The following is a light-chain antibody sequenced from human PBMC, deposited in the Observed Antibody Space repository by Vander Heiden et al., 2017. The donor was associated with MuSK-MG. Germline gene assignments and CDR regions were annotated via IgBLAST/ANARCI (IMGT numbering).Light chain of an antibody. CDR1: SSDVGGYIS. J-gene: IGLJ2*01. CDR3: SSYAGSNNVV. Sequence: QSAVTQPPSASGSPGQSFTISCTGTSSDVGGYISASWYQQHPGQAPMLMIYEVSKRPSGVPDRFSGSKSGNTASLTVSRLQAEDDADYYCSSYAGSNNVVFGGGTKLTVL. CDR2: EVS. V-gene: IGLV2-8*01.